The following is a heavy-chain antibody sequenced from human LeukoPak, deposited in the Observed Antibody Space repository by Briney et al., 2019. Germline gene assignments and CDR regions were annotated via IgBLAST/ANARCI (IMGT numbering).Heavy chain of an antibody. CDR2: TTVDGTTT. CDR1: GFTFTNYD. Sequence: GGSLRLSCAASGFTFTNYDINWVRQAPGKGLEWVGRTTVDGTTTNYADSVKGRFTIPRDNDKNTLFLQMNSLSAEDTAVYCCERGGCRSTSCPDCWGQGTMVTV. D-gene: IGHD2-2*01. J-gene: IGHJ4*02. CDR3: ERGGCRSTSCPDC. V-gene: IGHV3-74*01.